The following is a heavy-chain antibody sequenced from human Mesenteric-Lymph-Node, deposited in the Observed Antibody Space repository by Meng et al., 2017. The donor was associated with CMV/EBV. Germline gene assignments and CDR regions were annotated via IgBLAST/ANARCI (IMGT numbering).Heavy chain of an antibody. CDR2: INSDGSST. CDR1: GFTFSSYW. J-gene: IGHJ4*02. V-gene: IGHV3-74*01. Sequence: GGSLRLSCAASGFTFSSYWMHWVRQAPGKGLVWVSRINSDGSSTSYADSVKGRFTISRDNAKNTLYLQMNSLRAEDTAVYYCARVKWDTITYYYDSSGYSCWGQGTLVTVSS. D-gene: IGHD3-22*01. CDR3: ARVKWDTITYYYDSSGYSC.